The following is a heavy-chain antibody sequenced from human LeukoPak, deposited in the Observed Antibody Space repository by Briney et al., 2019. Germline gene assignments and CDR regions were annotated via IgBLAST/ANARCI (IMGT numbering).Heavy chain of an antibody. V-gene: IGHV3-73*01. D-gene: IGHD6-19*01. CDR3: TAEFGSGYYFDY. CDR1: GFTFSGSA. Sequence: GGSLRLSCAASGFTFSGSAMHWVRLASGKGLEWVGRIRSKANNYATAYAASVKGRFTISRDDSKNTAYPQMNSLKTEDTAVYYCTAEFGSGYYFDYWGQGTLVTVSS. CDR2: IRSKANNYAT. J-gene: IGHJ4*02.